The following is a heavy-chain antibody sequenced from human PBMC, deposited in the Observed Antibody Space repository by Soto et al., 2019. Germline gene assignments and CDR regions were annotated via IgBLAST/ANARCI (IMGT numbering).Heavy chain of an antibody. CDR2: IYHSGST. V-gene: IGHV4-4*02. D-gene: IGHD3-22*01. Sequence: SETLSLTCAVSGGSISSSNWWSWVRQPPGKGLEWIGEIYHSGSTNYNPSLKSRVTISVDKSKNQFSLKLSSVTAADTAVYYCARSYYYDSSGSFFFFDYWGQGTLVTV. J-gene: IGHJ4*02. CDR1: GGSISSSNW. CDR3: ARSYYYDSSGSFFFFDY.